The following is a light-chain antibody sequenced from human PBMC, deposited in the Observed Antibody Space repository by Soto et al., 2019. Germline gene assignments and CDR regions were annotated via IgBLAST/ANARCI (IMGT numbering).Light chain of an antibody. V-gene: IGLV8-61*01. CDR1: SGPVFTSSY. Sequence: QAVVTQEPSFSVSPGGTVTLTCGLSSGPVFTSSYPNWYQQTPGQAPRTLIFNTNTRSSGVPDRFSGSILGDKAALTITGAQADDYSYYYCLLYLGGGIWVFGGVTKLTVL. CDR2: NTN. J-gene: IGLJ3*02. CDR3: LLYLGGGIWV.